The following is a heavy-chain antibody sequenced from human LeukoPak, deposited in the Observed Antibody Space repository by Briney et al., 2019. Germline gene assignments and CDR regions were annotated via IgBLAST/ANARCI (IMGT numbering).Heavy chain of an antibody. CDR2: ISSSSSYI. CDR1: GFTFSSYS. J-gene: IGHJ4*02. CDR3: ARVPGVTRYFDY. Sequence: GGSLRLSCAASGFTFSSYSMNWVRQAPGKGLEWVSSISSSSSYIYYADSVKGRFTISRDNAKNSLYLQMNSLRAEDTAVYYCARVPGVTRYFDYWGQGILVTVSS. D-gene: IGHD4-23*01. V-gene: IGHV3-21*01.